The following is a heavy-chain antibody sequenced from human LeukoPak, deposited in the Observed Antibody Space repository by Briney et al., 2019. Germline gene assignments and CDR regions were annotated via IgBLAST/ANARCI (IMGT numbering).Heavy chain of an antibody. Sequence: GGSLRLSCAASGFTFDDYAMHWVRQAPGKGLEWVSGISWNSGSIGYADSVKGRFTISRDNAKNSLYLQMNSLRAEDTAVYYCAREAGGMDVWGQGTTVTVSS. CDR3: AREAGGMDV. CDR1: GFTFDDYA. CDR2: ISWNSGSI. J-gene: IGHJ6*02. V-gene: IGHV3-9*01.